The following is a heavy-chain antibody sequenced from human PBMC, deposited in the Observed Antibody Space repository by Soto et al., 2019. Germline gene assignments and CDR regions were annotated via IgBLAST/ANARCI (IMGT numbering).Heavy chain of an antibody. V-gene: IGHV4-31*03. D-gene: IGHD3-10*01. Sequence: KSSETLSLTCTVSGGSISSGGYYWSWIRQHPGKGLEWIGYIYYSGSTYYNPSLKSRATISVDTSKNQFSLKLSSVTAADTAVYYCARRGVSYGMDVWGQGTTVTVSS. CDR2: IYYSGST. CDR3: ARRGVSYGMDV. CDR1: GGSISSGGYY. J-gene: IGHJ6*02.